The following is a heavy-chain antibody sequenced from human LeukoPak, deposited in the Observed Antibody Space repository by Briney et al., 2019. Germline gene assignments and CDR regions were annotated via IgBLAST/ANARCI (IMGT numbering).Heavy chain of an antibody. V-gene: IGHV3-11*04. Sequence: RSGGSLRLSCAASGFTFSDYYMSWIRQAPGKGLEWVSYISSSGSTIYYADSVKGRFTISRDNAKNSLYLQMNSLRAEDTAVYYCAIDQLLSSRDWFGPWGQGTLVIVSS. CDR3: AIDQLLSSRDWFGP. CDR2: ISSSGSTI. D-gene: IGHD2-2*01. CDR1: GFTFSDYY. J-gene: IGHJ5*02.